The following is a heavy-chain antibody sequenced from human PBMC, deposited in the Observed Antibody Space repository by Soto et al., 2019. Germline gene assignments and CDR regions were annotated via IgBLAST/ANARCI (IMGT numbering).Heavy chain of an antibody. D-gene: IGHD3-10*01. J-gene: IGHJ4*02. V-gene: IGHV4-4*02. CDR3: ARRGDGSGRLDY. Sequence: SETLSLTCAVSGGSISSSSWWNWVRLPPGKGLEWIAEIYHSGTTNYSPSLKSRVTMSVDKSKNQFSLKLTSVTAADTAVYYCARRGDGSGRLDYWGQGTLVTVSS. CDR1: GGSISSSSW. CDR2: IYHSGTT.